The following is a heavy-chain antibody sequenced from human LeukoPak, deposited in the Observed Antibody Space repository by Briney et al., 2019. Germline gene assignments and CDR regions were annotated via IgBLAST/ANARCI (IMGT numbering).Heavy chain of an antibody. D-gene: IGHD1-26*01. Sequence: GGSLRLSCAASGFTFSSYSMNWVRQAPGKGLEWVSYISSSSSTIYYAGSVKGRFTISRDNAKDSLFLQMNSLRAEDTAVYYCARSRGSSGSYPFDYWGQGTLVTVSS. V-gene: IGHV3-48*01. CDR3: ARSRGSSGSYPFDY. CDR2: ISSSSSTI. J-gene: IGHJ4*02. CDR1: GFTFSSYS.